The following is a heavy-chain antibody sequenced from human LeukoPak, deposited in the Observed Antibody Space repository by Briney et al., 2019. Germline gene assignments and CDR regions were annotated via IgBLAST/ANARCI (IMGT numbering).Heavy chain of an antibody. CDR3: ARIGYSSSSFDY. CDR1: GFTFSSYA. J-gene: IGHJ4*02. Sequence: PGGSLRLSCAASGFTFSSYAMSWVRQAPGKGLEWVSAISGSGGSTYYADSVKGRSTISRDNSKNTLYLQMNSLRAEDTAVYYCARIGYSSSSFDYWGQGTLVTVSS. V-gene: IGHV3-23*01. CDR2: ISGSGGST. D-gene: IGHD6-13*01.